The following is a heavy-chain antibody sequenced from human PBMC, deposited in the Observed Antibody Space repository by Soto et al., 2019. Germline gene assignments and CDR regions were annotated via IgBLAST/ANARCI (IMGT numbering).Heavy chain of an antibody. D-gene: IGHD3-9*01. Sequence: QVQLVQSGAEVKKSGASVKVSCKASGYTFNSYGITWVRQAPGQGLEGMGWISAYNGNTNYAQNLQGRVTMTTDTSTSTAYMELRSLRSDDTALYYCARDQYDILTGYYPGDAFAIWGQGTMVTVSS. J-gene: IGHJ3*02. CDR1: GYTFNSYG. CDR3: ARDQYDILTGYYPGDAFAI. V-gene: IGHV1-18*01. CDR2: ISAYNGNT.